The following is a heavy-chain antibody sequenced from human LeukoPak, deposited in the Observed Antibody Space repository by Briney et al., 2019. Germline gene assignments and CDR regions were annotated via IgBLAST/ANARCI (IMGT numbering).Heavy chain of an antibody. CDR1: GFTFSSYG. V-gene: IGHV3-30*02. CDR3: AKDSLLWFGELLWYFDY. J-gene: IGHJ4*02. Sequence: PGGSLRLSCAASGFTFSSYGMHWVRQAPGKGLEWVAFIRYDGSNKYCADSVKGRFTISRDNSKNTLYLQMNSLRAEDTAVYYCAKDSLLWFGELLWYFDYWGQGTLVSVSS. D-gene: IGHD3-10*01. CDR2: IRYDGSNK.